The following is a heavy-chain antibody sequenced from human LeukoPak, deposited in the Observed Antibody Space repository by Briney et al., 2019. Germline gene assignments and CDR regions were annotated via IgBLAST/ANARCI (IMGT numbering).Heavy chain of an antibody. V-gene: IGHV1-69*05. D-gene: IGHD3-10*01. CDR2: IIPIFGTA. Sequence: GASVKVSCKASGGTFSSYAISWVRQAPGQGLEWMGGIIPIFGTANYAQKFQGRVTITTDESTSTAYMELSSLRSEDTAVYYCASLKEGWFGESLHQNNWFDPWGQGTLVTVSS. CDR1: GGTFSSYA. J-gene: IGHJ5*02. CDR3: ASLKEGWFGESLHQNNWFDP.